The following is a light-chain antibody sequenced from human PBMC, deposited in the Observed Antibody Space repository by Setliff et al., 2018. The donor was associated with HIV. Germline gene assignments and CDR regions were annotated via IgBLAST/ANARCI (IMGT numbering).Light chain of an antibody. V-gene: IGLV2-14*03. CDR2: DVD. CDR1: SSDIGRYNY. CDR3: SSYTSTYTYV. Sequence: QSALAQPASVSGSPGQSITISCAGSSSDIGRYNYVSWYQQHPGKAPKLIIFDVDNRPSGVSNRFSGSKSGNTASLNISGLRPADEADFYCSSYTSTYTYVFGGGTKVTVL. J-gene: IGLJ1*01.